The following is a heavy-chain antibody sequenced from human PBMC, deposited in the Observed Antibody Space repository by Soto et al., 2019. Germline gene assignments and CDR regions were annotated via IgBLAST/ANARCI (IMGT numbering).Heavy chain of an antibody. D-gene: IGHD6-6*01. J-gene: IGHJ6*02. CDR2: ISGSGGST. Sequence: GGSLRLSCAASGFTFSSYAMSWVRQAPGKGLEWVSAISGSGGSTYYADSVKGRFTISRDNSKNTLYLQMNSLRAEDTAVYYCAKDRTIEYSSSWLDYYYGMDVWGQGTTVTVSS. V-gene: IGHV3-23*01. CDR3: AKDRTIEYSSSWLDYYYGMDV. CDR1: GFTFSSYA.